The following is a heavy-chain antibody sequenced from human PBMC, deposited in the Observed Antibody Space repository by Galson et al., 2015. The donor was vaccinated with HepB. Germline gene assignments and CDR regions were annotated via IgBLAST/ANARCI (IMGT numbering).Heavy chain of an antibody. Sequence: SVKVSCKASGYTFTNYAIHWVRQAPGQRLEWMGWINAGNGNTKYSQKFQDRVTITRDTFASTAYMELSSLRSEDTAVYHCARDLGYGYGYFDYWGQGTVVTVSS. D-gene: IGHD5-18*01. J-gene: IGHJ4*02. V-gene: IGHV1-3*01. CDR3: ARDLGYGYGYFDY. CDR2: INAGNGNT. CDR1: GYTFTNYA.